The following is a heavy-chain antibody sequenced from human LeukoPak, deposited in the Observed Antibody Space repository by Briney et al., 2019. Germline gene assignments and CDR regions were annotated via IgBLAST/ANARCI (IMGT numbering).Heavy chain of an antibody. V-gene: IGHV4-59*08. J-gene: IGHJ4*02. CDR3: ARMDTAMVVYFDF. CDR2: IYYSGTT. Sequence: KPSETLSLTCTVSAGYISRNFWSWFRQPPGKGLEWIGYIYYSGTTTYNPSLESRVTISVDASKSQFSLKLSSVTAADTAVYYCARMDTAMVVYFDFWGQGTLVTVSS. D-gene: IGHD5-18*01. CDR1: AGYISRNF.